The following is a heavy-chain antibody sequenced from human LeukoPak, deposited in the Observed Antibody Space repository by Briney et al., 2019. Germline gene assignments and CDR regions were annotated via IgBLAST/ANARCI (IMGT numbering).Heavy chain of an antibody. Sequence: SETLSLTCTVSGGSISSYYWSWIRQPPGEGLEWIGYIYYSGSTNYNPSLKSRVTISVDTSKNQFSLKLSSVTAADTAVYYCARDARRGWFDPWGQGTLVTVSS. CDR1: GGSISSYY. CDR3: ARDARRGWFDP. V-gene: IGHV4-59*01. CDR2: IYYSGST. D-gene: IGHD3-10*01. J-gene: IGHJ5*02.